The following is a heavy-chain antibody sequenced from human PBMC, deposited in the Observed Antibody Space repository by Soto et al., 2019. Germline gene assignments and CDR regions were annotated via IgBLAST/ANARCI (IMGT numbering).Heavy chain of an antibody. Sequence: SETLSLTCTVSGGSISSGGYYWSWIRQHQGKGLVWIGYIYYSGSTYYNPSLKSRVTISVDTSKNQFSLKLSSVTAADTAVYYCARFSSNKQCLVPNYFDYWGQGTLVTVSS. D-gene: IGHD6-19*01. CDR2: IYYSGST. CDR3: ARFSSNKQCLVPNYFDY. V-gene: IGHV4-31*03. CDR1: GGSISSGGYY. J-gene: IGHJ4*02.